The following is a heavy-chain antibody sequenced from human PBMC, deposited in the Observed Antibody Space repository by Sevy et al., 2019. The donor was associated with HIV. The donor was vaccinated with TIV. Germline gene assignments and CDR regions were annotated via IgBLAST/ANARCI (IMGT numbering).Heavy chain of an antibody. CDR1: GFSLSNYW. J-gene: IGHJ3*02. V-gene: IGHV3-7*01. Sequence: GESLKISCAVSGFSLSNYWMTWVRQAPGKGLEWVANIKENGNEIYYVDSVKGRLTISRDNAKNSLYLQMNSLRDEDTAVYYCTRGVYALDIWGQGTMVTVSS. CDR2: IKENGNEI. CDR3: TRGVYALDI.